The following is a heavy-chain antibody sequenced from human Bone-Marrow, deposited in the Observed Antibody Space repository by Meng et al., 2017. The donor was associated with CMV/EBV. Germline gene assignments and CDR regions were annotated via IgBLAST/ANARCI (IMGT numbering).Heavy chain of an antibody. CDR1: GFTFSSYE. D-gene: IGHD2-2*02. Sequence: GESLKISCAASGFTFSSYEMNWVRQAPGKGLEWVSYISSSGSTIYYADSVKGRFTISRDNSRNFLYQQMNSLRPEDMAVYYCAKDAGYCSSTSCYSAFDIWGQGTMVTVSS. CDR2: ISSSGSTI. CDR3: AKDAGYCSSTSCYSAFDI. V-gene: IGHV3-48*03. J-gene: IGHJ3*02.